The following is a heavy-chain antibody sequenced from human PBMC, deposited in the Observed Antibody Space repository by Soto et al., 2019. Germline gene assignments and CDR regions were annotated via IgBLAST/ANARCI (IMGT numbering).Heavy chain of an antibody. D-gene: IGHD6-13*01. J-gene: IGHJ4*02. CDR1: GFTFSSYA. CDR3: ARDLQQQRTYAY. CDR2: ISYDGSNK. Sequence: PGGSLRLSCAASGFTFSSYAMHWVRQAPGKGLEWVAVISYDGSNKYYADSVKGRFTISRDNSKNTLYLQMNSLRAEDTAVYYCARDLQQQRTYAYWGQGTLVTVSS. V-gene: IGHV3-30-3*01.